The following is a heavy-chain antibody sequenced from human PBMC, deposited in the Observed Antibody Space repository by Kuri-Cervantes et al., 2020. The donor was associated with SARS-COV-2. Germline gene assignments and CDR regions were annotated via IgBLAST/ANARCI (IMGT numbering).Heavy chain of an antibody. V-gene: IGHV4-34*01. J-gene: IGHJ4*02. CDR3: ARRRVYSGYVECPSYFDY. D-gene: IGHD5-12*01. Sequence: SETLSLTCAVYGGSFSGYYWSWIRQPPGKGLEWIGEINHSGSTNYNPALKSRVTISVDTSKNQLSLKLSSVTAADTAVYYCARRRVYSGYVECPSYFDYWGQGTLVTVSS. CDR2: INHSGST. CDR1: GGSFSGYY.